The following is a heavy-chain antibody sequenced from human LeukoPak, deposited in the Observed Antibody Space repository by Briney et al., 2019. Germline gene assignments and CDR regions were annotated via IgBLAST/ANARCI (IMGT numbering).Heavy chain of an antibody. J-gene: IGHJ4*02. CDR2: ISSNGGST. Sequence: PGGSLRLSSAASGFTFSSYAMHWVRQAPGKGLEYVSAISSNGGSTYYANSVKGRFTISRDNSKNTLYLQMGSLRAEDMAVYYCASPGAYYGGQGTLVTVSS. V-gene: IGHV3-64*01. CDR1: GFTFSSYA. CDR3: ASPGAYY.